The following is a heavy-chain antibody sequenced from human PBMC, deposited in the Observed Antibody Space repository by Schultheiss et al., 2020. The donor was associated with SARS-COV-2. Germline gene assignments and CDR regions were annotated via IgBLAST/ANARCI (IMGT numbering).Heavy chain of an antibody. Sequence: GESLKISCAASGFTVSSNYMSWVRQAPGKGLEWVSVIYSGGSTYYADSVKGRFTISRDNSKNTLYLQMNSLRAEDTAVYYCAKQETAFLGYWGQGTLVTVSS. CDR3: AKQETAFLGY. CDR1: GFTVSSNY. J-gene: IGHJ4*02. V-gene: IGHV3-66*04. D-gene: IGHD2-21*02. CDR2: IYSGGST.